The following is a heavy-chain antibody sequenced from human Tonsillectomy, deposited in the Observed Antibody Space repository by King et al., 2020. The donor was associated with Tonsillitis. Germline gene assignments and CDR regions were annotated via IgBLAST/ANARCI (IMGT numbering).Heavy chain of an antibody. Sequence: VQLVESGGGLVQPGGSLRLSWAASGFTVSSKYMSWVLQAPGKGLEWGAVLFMGGIIYYADSVKGRFTISRDNSKNTLYLQMNSLRAEDTAVYYCARDIAAAGLFDYWGQGTLVTVSS. D-gene: IGHD6-13*01. CDR3: ARDIAAAGLFDY. J-gene: IGHJ4*02. CDR1: GFTVSSKY. V-gene: IGHV3-66*01. CDR2: LFMGGII.